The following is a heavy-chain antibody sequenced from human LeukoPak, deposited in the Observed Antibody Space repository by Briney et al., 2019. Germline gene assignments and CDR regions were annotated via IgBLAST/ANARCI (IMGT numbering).Heavy chain of an antibody. D-gene: IGHD3-22*01. CDR2: IYPGDSDT. CDR3: ARPLGKYYDSSGYRRDDAFDI. J-gene: IGHJ3*02. CDR1: GYSLTTYW. V-gene: IGHV5-51*01. Sequence: GESLKNSCKGFGYSLTTYWIGGGGPKTGKRLGGMGVIYPGDSDTRYSPSFQGQVTISADKSISTAYLQWSSLKASDTAMYYCARPLGKYYDSSGYRRDDAFDIWGQGTMVTVSS.